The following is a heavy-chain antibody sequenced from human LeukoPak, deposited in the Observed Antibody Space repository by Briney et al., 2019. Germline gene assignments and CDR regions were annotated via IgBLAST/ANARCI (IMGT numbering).Heavy chain of an antibody. Sequence: ASGTLSLTCAVSGGSISSSNWWSWVRQPPGKGLEWIGEIYHSGSTNYNPSLKSRVTISVDKSKNQFSLKLSSVTAADTAVYYCARDIVVVPAASNVYYYYGMDVWGQGTTVTVSS. CDR3: ARDIVVVPAASNVYYYYGMDV. J-gene: IGHJ6*02. D-gene: IGHD2-2*01. V-gene: IGHV4-4*02. CDR1: GGSISSSNW. CDR2: IYHSGST.